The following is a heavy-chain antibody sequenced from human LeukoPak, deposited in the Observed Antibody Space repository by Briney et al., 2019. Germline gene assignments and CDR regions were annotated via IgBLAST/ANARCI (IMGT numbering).Heavy chain of an antibody. CDR2: IYYSGST. Sequence: SETLSLTCTVSGGSISSSSYYWGWIRQPPGKGLEWIGSIYYSGSTYYNPSLKSRVTISVDTSKNQFSLKLSSVTAADTAVYYCARAPDTVKNRGWFDPWGQGTLVTVSS. CDR1: GGSISSSSYY. D-gene: IGHD4-11*01. J-gene: IGHJ5*02. CDR3: ARAPDTVKNRGWFDP. V-gene: IGHV4-39*07.